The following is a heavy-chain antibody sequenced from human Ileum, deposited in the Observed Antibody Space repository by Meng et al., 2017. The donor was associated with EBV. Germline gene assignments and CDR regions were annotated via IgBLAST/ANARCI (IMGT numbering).Heavy chain of an antibody. V-gene: IGHV3-23*04. CDR1: GFIFNNYA. Sequence: EVQLVESGGGLVQPGGSLGLSCAASGFIFNNYAMSWVRQTPGKGLEWVSAISGGADSTYYVHSVEGRFTISRDNSKNTLYLQMNSLRAEDSAVYYCAKGRAGNWFDPWGQGTLVTVSS. J-gene: IGHJ5*02. CDR2: ISGGADST. CDR3: AKGRAGNWFDP.